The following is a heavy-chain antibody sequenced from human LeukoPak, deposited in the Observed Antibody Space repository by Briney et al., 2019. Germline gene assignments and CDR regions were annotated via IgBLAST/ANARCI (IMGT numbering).Heavy chain of an antibody. CDR2: IYESGST. Sequence: PSETLSLTCTVSGYSISSGYYWGWIRQPPGKGLEWIGSIYESGSTYYNPSLKSRVTISVDTSKNQFSLRMNSVTAADTAVYYCARGKSRGGHIDYWGQGTLVTVSS. CDR3: ARGKSRGGHIDY. J-gene: IGHJ4*02. CDR1: GYSISSGYY. V-gene: IGHV4-38-2*02. D-gene: IGHD3-16*01.